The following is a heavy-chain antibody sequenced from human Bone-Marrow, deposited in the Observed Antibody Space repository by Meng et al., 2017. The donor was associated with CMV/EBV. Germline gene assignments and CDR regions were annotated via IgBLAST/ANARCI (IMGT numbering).Heavy chain of an antibody. CDR3: ARSEGSDWNPFDT. V-gene: IGHV3-66*02. Sequence: GESLKISCAASGFTVSSNYMSWVRQAPGKGLEWVSVIYSGGSTYYADSVKGRFTISRDNSKNTLYLQMNSLRAEDTAVYYCARSEGSDWNPFDTWGQGALVTVSS. CDR1: GFTVSSNY. D-gene: IGHD1-1*01. CDR2: IYSGGST. J-gene: IGHJ5*02.